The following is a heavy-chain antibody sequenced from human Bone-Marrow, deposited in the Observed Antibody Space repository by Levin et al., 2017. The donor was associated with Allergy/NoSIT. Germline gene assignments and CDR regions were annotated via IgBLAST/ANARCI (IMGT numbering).Heavy chain of an antibody. CDR3: ARGQEWLTYYLDY. V-gene: IGHV3-7*01. Sequence: HPGGSLRLSCAASGFTLSRYWMTWVRQAPGKGLEWVANIKQDGSQTQYVDSVKGRFTISRDNAKNSLYLQMNSLTVEDTAIYYCARGQEWLTYYLDYWGQGILVTVSS. J-gene: IGHJ4*02. CDR2: IKQDGSQT. CDR1: GFTLSRYW. D-gene: IGHD5-24*01.